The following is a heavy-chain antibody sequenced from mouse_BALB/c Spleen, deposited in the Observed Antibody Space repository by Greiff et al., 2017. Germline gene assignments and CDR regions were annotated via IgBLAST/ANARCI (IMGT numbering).Heavy chain of an antibody. D-gene: IGHD1-1*01. J-gene: IGHJ1*01. CDR3: ARLLQWYFDV. Sequence: EVKLVESGGGLVQPGGSLKLSCAASGFTFSNYIMSWVRQTPEKRLEWVAYISNGGGSTYYPDTVKGRFTISRDNAKNTLYLQMSSLKSEDTAMYYCARLLQWYFDVWGAGTTVTVSS. V-gene: IGHV5-12-2*01. CDR2: ISNGGGST. CDR1: GFTFSNYI.